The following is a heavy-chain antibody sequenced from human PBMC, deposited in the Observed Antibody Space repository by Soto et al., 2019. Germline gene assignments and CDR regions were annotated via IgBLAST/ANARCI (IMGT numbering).Heavy chain of an antibody. CDR3: ARDLVSGSDFWRAYNGGYFDY. CDR1: GYTFRNYG. V-gene: IGHV1-18*01. Sequence: VQLVQSGAEVKRPGASVKVSCKASGYTFRNYGITWVRQAPGQGLEWMAWISPYNGNTNYSQELQGRVTMTTDTSTSTAYMELRSLTSEYTAMYYCARDLVSGSDFWRAYNGGYFDYWGQGTLVTVSS. D-gene: IGHD3-3*01. CDR2: ISPYNGNT. J-gene: IGHJ4*02.